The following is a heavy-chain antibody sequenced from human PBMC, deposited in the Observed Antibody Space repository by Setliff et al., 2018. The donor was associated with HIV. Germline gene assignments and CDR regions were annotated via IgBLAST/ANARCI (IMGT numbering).Heavy chain of an antibody. Sequence: PSETLSLTCKVSGGSISSSNNFWGWIRQRPGKGLEWIGTTDYTGNADYNTSLKSRLTISVDTSKNQFSLKLNSVTAADTAVYYCARHYRELLGDAFDIWGQGTLVTVSS. J-gene: IGHJ3*02. D-gene: IGHD3-16*02. CDR3: ARHYRELLGDAFDI. V-gene: IGHV4-39*01. CDR1: GGSISSSNNF. CDR2: TDYTGNA.